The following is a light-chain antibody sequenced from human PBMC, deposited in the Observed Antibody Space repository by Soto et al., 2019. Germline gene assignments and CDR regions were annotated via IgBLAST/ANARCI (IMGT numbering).Light chain of an antibody. J-gene: IGKJ1*01. CDR1: QSVDSSF. Sequence: EIVLTQSPGSLSLSPGERATLSCRASQSVDSSFFAWYQQKPGQAPRLLIYGASNRPTGIPDRFSGRGSGTDFTLTISRLEPEDFAVYYCQQYVSSVTFGQGTKVEIK. CDR2: GAS. V-gene: IGKV3-20*01. CDR3: QQYVSSVT.